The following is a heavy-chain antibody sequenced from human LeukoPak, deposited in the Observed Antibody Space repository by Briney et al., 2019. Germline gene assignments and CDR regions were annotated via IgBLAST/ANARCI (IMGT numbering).Heavy chain of an antibody. CDR2: IYYSGST. Sequence: PSETLSLTCTVSGGSISSSSYYWGWIRQPPGKGLEWIGSIYYSGSTYYNPSLKSRVTISVDTSKNQFSLKLSSVTAADTAVYYCAKARAVAGHGRDNWFDPWGQGTLVTVSS. CDR3: AKARAVAGHGRDNWFDP. D-gene: IGHD6-19*01. V-gene: IGHV4-39*01. J-gene: IGHJ5*02. CDR1: GGSISSSSYY.